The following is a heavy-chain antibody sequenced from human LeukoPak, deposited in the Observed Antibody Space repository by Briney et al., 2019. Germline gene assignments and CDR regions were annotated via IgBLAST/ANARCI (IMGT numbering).Heavy chain of an antibody. Sequence: PGRSLRLSCAASGFTFSSYGMHWVRQAPGKGLEWVAVIWYDGSNKYHADSVKGRFTISRDNSKNTLYLQMNSLRAEDTAVYYCANPRGSYPTRSWGQGTLVTVSS. CDR2: IWYDGSNK. J-gene: IGHJ5*02. V-gene: IGHV3-33*06. D-gene: IGHD1-26*01. CDR1: GFTFSSYG. CDR3: ANPRGSYPTRS.